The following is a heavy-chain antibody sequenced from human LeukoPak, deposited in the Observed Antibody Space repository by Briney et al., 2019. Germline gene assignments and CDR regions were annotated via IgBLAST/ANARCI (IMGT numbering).Heavy chain of an antibody. CDR3: ARPLWFGGPSAY. CDR1: VYTFTSYV. CDR2: ISAYKGNT. D-gene: IGHD3-10*01. J-gene: IGHJ4*02. V-gene: IGHV1-18*01. Sequence: ASVKVSCKASVYTFTSYVISWVRQAPGQGREWMGLISAYKGNTNYAQKLQGRVTMTTNTPTSTAYMELRSMRSDDTAVYYCARPLWFGGPSAYWGQGKLVTVSS.